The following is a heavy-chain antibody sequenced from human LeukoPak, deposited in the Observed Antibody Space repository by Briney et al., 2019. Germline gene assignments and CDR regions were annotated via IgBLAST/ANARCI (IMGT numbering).Heavy chain of an antibody. CDR3: AKDGIGAPDY. D-gene: IGHD3-10*01. V-gene: IGHV3-30*18. J-gene: IGHJ4*02. CDR1: GFTFSSYG. Sequence: GGSLRLSCAASGFTFSSYGMHWVRQAPGMGLEWVAVISYDGSNKYYAVSVKGRFTIARDNSKNTLYLQMNSLRAEDTAVYYCAKDGIGAPDYWGQGTLVTVSS. CDR2: ISYDGSNK.